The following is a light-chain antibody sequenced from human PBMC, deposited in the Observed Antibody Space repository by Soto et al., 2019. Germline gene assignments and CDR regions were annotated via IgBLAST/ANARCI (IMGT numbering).Light chain of an antibody. J-gene: IGKJ1*01. Sequence: DIQMTQSPSSLSASVGDRVTITRRASQAISSYLAWYQQKPGKVPKLLIYATSTLQSGVPSRFSGSGSGTDFTLTISSLQPEDVATYYCQKYNTARWTFGQGTKVEIK. CDR2: ATS. CDR1: QAISSY. V-gene: IGKV1-27*01. CDR3: QKYNTARWT.